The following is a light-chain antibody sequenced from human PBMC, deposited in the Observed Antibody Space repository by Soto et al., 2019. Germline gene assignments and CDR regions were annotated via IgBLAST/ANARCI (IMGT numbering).Light chain of an antibody. J-gene: IGKJ2*01. CDR2: RAS. CDR1: KTVDSTY. Sequence: EVVLTQSPGPLSLSPGERATLSCRASKTVDSTYLAWYQQKPGQAPRLLIYRASSRAAGVPDRFSGSGSGTDFTLTISKLDPEDFAVYYCQQYDTSPPLYTFGQGTKLEIK. V-gene: IGKV3-20*01. CDR3: QQYDTSPPLYT.